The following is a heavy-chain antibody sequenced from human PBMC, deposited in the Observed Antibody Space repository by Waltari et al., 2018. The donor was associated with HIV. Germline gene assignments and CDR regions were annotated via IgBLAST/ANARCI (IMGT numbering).Heavy chain of an antibody. Sequence: QVQLQESGPGLVKPLQTLSLTCTVSGGSISSGSYYWNWIRQPAGKGLEWIGLIYPSGSTNYNPSLKSRVTISVDTSKNQFSLKLSSVTAADTAVYYCARVFCSGGSCYGDGRYGMDVWGQGTTVTVSS. J-gene: IGHJ6*02. CDR1: GGSISSGSYY. D-gene: IGHD2-15*01. V-gene: IGHV4-61*02. CDR2: IYPSGST. CDR3: ARVFCSGGSCYGDGRYGMDV.